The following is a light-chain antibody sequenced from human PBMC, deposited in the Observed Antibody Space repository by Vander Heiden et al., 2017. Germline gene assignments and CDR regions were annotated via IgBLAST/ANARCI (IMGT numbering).Light chain of an antibody. CDR3: QQTARIPLT. J-gene: IGKJ4*01. CDR2: AAS. CDR1: HSITSY. V-gene: IGKV1-39*01. Sequence: DIQMTKYPSFLSASVGDRVTINFRASHSITSYLNWYQQKPGKAPKLLMYAASNLQSGVPSRFSGSGSGTDFTLTISSLQPEDFATYHCQQTARIPLTFGGGTKVEIK.